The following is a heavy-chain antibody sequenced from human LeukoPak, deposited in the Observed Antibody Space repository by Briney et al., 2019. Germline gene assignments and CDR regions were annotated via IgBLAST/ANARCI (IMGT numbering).Heavy chain of an antibody. V-gene: IGHV1-18*01. CDR3: ARNDPRSSSWYWYYYYGMDV. CDR1: GYTFTSYG. D-gene: IGHD6-13*01. J-gene: IGHJ6*02. CDR2: ISAYNGNT. Sequence: ASVKVSCKASGYTFTSYGISWVRQAPGQGLEWMGLISAYNGNTNYAQKLQGRVTMTTDTSTSTAYMELRSLRSDDTAVYYCARNDPRSSSWYWYYYYGMDVWGQGTTVTVSS.